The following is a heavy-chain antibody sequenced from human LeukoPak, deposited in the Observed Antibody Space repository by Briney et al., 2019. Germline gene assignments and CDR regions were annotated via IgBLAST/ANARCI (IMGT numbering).Heavy chain of an antibody. J-gene: IGHJ6*03. Sequence: GGSLRLSCAAPGFTFDDYTMHWVRQAPGKGLEWVSLISWDGGSTYYADSVKGRFTISRDNSKNSLYLQMNSLRTEDTALYYCAKGGGWNYYYYMDVWGKGTTVTVSS. V-gene: IGHV3-43*01. CDR1: GFTFDDYT. CDR3: AKGGGWNYYYYMDV. CDR2: ISWDGGST. D-gene: IGHD4-23*01.